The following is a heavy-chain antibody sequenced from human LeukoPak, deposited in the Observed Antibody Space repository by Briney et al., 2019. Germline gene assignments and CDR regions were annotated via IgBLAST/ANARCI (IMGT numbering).Heavy chain of an antibody. CDR1: GYTFTTYG. CDR2: ISAYNGDT. J-gene: IGHJ4*02. Sequence: ASVKVSCKTSGYTFTTYGISWARQAPGQGLEWMGWISAYNGDTHYAQKLQGRVTMTTDTSTSTAYMELRSLRSDDTAVYYCARGRDGFNPYYFDYWGQGTLVTVSS. D-gene: IGHD5-24*01. CDR3: ARGRDGFNPYYFDY. V-gene: IGHV1-18*01.